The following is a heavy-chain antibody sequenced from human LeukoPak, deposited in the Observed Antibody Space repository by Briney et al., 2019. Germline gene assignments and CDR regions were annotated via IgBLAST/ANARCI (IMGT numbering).Heavy chain of an antibody. V-gene: IGHV4-61*02. J-gene: IGHJ4*02. CDR1: GGSITSGTNY. CDR2: IYNRGGT. CDR3: ARNAPEGLDY. D-gene: IGHD2-2*01. Sequence: SQTLSLTCTVSGGSITSGTNYWTWIRQPAGRGLEWIGRIYNRGGTDYNPSLKSRITISLDTSKNQFSLKLNSMTAADTAVYYCARNAPEGLDYWGQGTLVTVSS.